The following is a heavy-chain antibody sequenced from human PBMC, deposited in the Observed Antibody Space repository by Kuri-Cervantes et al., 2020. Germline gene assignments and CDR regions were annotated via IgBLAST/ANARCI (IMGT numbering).Heavy chain of an antibody. V-gene: IGHV3-11*01. CDR2: ISSSGSTI. J-gene: IGHJ5*02. Sequence: LSLTCAASGFTFSNAWMSWIRQAPGKGLEWVSYISSSGSTIYYADSVKGRFTISRDNAKNSLYLQMNSLRAEDTAVYYCARSWELLGWFDPWGQGTLVTVSS. D-gene: IGHD1-26*01. CDR3: ARSWELLGWFDP. CDR1: GFTFSNAW.